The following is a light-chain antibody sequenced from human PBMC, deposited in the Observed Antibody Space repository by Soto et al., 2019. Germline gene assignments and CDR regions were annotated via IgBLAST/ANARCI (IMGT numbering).Light chain of an antibody. CDR3: QQADSFPIT. J-gene: IGKJ5*01. Sequence: DVQMTQSPSSVSASVGDRVTITCRASQGITSWLAWYQQKPGQAPTLLIYAASSLQSGVPSRFSGSASGTDFTLTISSMQPEDFATYYCQQADSFPITFGQGTRLEIK. CDR1: QGITSW. CDR2: AAS. V-gene: IGKV1-12*01.